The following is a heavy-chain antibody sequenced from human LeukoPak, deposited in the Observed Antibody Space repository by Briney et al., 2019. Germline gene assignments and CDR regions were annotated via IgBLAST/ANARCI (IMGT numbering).Heavy chain of an antibody. CDR2: IKQDGSEK. D-gene: IGHD1-26*01. J-gene: IGHJ4*02. CDR1: GFNFSSYW. CDR3: AREYSGSYYI. Sequence: GGSLRLSCAASGFNFSSYWMSWVRQAPGKGPEWVANIKQDGSEKYFVDSVKGRFTISRDNAKSSLYLQMNSLRADDTAVYYCAREYSGSYYIRGQGTLVTVSS. V-gene: IGHV3-7*01.